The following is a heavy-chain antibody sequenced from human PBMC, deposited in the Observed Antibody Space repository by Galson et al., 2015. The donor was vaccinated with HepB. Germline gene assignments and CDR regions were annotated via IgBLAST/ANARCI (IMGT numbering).Heavy chain of an antibody. CDR2: IKQDGSEK. V-gene: IGHV3-7*03. CDR3: ARDLYRVGDYYGSGSYYPY. J-gene: IGHJ4*02. CDR1: GFTFSSYW. D-gene: IGHD3-10*01. Sequence: SLRLSCAASGFTFSSYWMSWVRQAPGKGLEWVANIKQDGSEKYYVDSVKGRFTISRDNAKNSLYLQMNSLRAEDTAVYYCARDLYRVGDYYGSGSYYPYWGQGTLVTVSS.